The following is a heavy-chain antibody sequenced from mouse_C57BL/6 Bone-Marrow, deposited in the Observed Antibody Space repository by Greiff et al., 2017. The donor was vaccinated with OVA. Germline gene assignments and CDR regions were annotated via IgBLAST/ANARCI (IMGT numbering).Heavy chain of an antibody. Sequence: VQLQQSGGGLVKPGGSLKLSCAASGFTFSDYGMHWVRQAPEKGLEWVAYISSGSSTIYYADTVKGRFTISRDNAKNTLFLQMTSLRSEDTAMYYCAKNIVWLLAWFAYWGQGTLVTVSA. D-gene: IGHD2-10*02. CDR1: GFTFSDYG. J-gene: IGHJ3*01. CDR2: ISSGSSTI. CDR3: AKNIVWLLAWFAY. V-gene: IGHV5-17*01.